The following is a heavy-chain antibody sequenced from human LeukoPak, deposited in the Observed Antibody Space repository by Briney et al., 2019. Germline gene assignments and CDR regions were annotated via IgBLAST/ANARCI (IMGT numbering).Heavy chain of an antibody. CDR2: IYTSGST. Sequence: NPSQTLSLTCTVSGGSISSGSYYWSWIRQPAGKGLEWIGRIYTSGSTNYNPSLKSRVTISVDTSKNQFSLKLSSVTAADTAVYYCARVGGDFWSGYYIDYWGQGTLVTVSS. CDR1: GGSISSGSYY. J-gene: IGHJ4*02. V-gene: IGHV4-61*02. D-gene: IGHD3-3*01. CDR3: ARVGGDFWSGYYIDY.